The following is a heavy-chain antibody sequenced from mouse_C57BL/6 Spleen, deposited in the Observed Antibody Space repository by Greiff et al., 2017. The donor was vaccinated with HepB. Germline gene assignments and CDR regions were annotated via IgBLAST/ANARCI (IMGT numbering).Heavy chain of an antibody. D-gene: IGHD1-1*01. CDR3: ARSGYYGTYFDY. Sequence: QVQLQQPGPELVKPGASVKLSCKASGYTFTSYWMHWVKQRPGQGLEWIGNINPSNGGTNYNEKFKSKATLTVDKSSSTAYMQLSSLTSEDSAVYYCARSGYYGTYFDYWGQGTTLTVSS. CDR1: GYTFTSYW. CDR2: INPSNGGT. V-gene: IGHV1-53*01. J-gene: IGHJ2*01.